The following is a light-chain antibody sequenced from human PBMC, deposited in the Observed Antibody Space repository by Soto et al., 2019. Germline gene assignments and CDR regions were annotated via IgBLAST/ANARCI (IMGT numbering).Light chain of an antibody. J-gene: IGKJ4*01. CDR3: QQYNNYSSLT. Sequence: DIQMTQSPSTLSASVGDRVTITCRASQTINSWLAWYQQKPGEAPKLLIYKASTLHSGVPSRFSGSGSGTEFTLTISCLQPDDFATYYCQQYNNYSSLTFGGGTKVEIK. CDR1: QTINSW. CDR2: KAS. V-gene: IGKV1-5*03.